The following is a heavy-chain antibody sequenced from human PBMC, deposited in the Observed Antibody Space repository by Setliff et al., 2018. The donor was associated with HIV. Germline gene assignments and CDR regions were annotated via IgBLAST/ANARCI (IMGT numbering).Heavy chain of an antibody. Sequence: PSETLSLTCIVSGASISSNTWSWIRQAPGKGLQWIGFIYNSVTTYYNPSLKSRVTISVDTSKNQFSLKLSSVTAADTAVYYCASRVYYYDENRILREEGFVPWGQGTRVTVSS. CDR3: ASRVYYYDENRILREEGFVP. CDR1: GASISSNT. V-gene: IGHV4-59*08. CDR2: IYNSVTT. J-gene: IGHJ5*02. D-gene: IGHD3-22*01.